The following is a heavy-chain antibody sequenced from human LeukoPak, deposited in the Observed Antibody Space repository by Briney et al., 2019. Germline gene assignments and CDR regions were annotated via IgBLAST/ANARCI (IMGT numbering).Heavy chain of an antibody. D-gene: IGHD6-13*01. Sequence: ASVKVSCKASGYSFTSYAMNWVRQAPGQGLEWMGWINTNTGNPTYAQGFTGRFVFSLDTSVSTAYLQISSLKAEDTAVYYCARDFYSSSRYWFDPWGQGTLVTVSS. J-gene: IGHJ5*02. CDR1: GYSFTSYA. V-gene: IGHV7-4-1*02. CDR2: INTNTGNP. CDR3: ARDFYSSSRYWFDP.